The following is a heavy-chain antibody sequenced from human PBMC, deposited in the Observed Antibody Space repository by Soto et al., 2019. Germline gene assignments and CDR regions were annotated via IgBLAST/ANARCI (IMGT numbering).Heavy chain of an antibody. J-gene: IGHJ4*02. D-gene: IGHD6-6*01. Sequence: SETLSLTCTVSGGSITSNAYYWGWIRQPPGKGLEWLGYIYYSGSASYNPSLKSRVTMSVDTSKNQFSLKLSSVTAADTAVYYCARRPNRGTSSCCFDSWGQGTLLTVYS. V-gene: IGHV4-39*01. CDR3: ARRPNRGTSSCCFDS. CDR1: GGSITSNAYY. CDR2: IYYSGSA.